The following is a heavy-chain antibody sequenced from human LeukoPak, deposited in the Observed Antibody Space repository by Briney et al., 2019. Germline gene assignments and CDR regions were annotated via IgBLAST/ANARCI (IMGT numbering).Heavy chain of an antibody. CDR1: GGSITSGGYY. V-gene: IGHV4-31*03. CDR3: ARDVYGDYDNNWFDP. J-gene: IGHJ5*02. Sequence: PSQTQSLTRTVSGGSITSGGYYCSWIHEHPGNGLEWIEYIYYSGGNYYNPSLKSRVTISVDTSKNRFSLKLSSVTAADTAVYYCARDVYGDYDNNWFDPWGQGTLVTVSS. CDR2: IYYSGGN. D-gene: IGHD4-17*01.